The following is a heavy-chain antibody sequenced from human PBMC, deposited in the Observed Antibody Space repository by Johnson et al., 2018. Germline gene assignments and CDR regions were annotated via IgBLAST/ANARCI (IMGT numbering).Heavy chain of an antibody. CDR1: GYTFSTHW. CDR2: IYPGHSDT. Sequence: VQLVQSGAEVKQPGESLQISCKGSGYTFSTHWIGWVRQMPGKGLEFMGLIYPGHSDTRYSPSFEGQVTIPADKSITTACLQWSSLKASETAMYYCVRQGRIEGPLGSFDRWGQGTMVTVSS. D-gene: IGHD1-26*01. V-gene: IGHV5-51*01. J-gene: IGHJ3*01. CDR3: VRQGRIEGPLGSFDR.